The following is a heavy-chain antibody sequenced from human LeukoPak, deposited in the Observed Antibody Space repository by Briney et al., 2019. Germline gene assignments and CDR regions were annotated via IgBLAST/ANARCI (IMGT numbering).Heavy chain of an antibody. CDR1: GFSVSNNY. CDR3: ARGTTVVNHFDY. Sequence: GGSLRLSCVVSGFSVSNNYIIWVRQAPGNGLERVSVIYGDGRTSHSASVRGRFTISRDNSKNIVSLQMSNLRAEDTAVYYCARGTTVVNHFDYWGQGTLVTVSS. V-gene: IGHV3-53*01. J-gene: IGHJ4*02. CDR2: IYGDGRT. D-gene: IGHD4-23*01.